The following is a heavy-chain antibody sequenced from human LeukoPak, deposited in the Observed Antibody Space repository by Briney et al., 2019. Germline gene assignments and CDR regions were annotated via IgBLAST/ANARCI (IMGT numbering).Heavy chain of an antibody. D-gene: IGHD3-10*01. CDR1: GFTLSRYW. CDR3: ARDGSGRPLGY. CDR2: IKEDGSEK. V-gene: IGHV3-7*01. J-gene: IGHJ4*02. Sequence: GGPLSLSCAASGFTLSRYWMSWVRQAPGKGPEWVANIKEDGSEKYYVDSVNGRFTVSRDNAKNSLYLQMNSLRAEDTALYYCARDGSGRPLGYWGQGTLVTVSS.